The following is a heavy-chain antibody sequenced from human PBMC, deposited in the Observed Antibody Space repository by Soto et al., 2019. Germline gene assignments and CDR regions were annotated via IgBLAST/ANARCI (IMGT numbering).Heavy chain of an antibody. CDR2: MNDFGRT. CDR1: GASSSSYY. Sequence: QVQLQESGPGLVKSSETLSLTCTVSGASSSSYYWSWIRQPPGKGLEWIGYMNDFGRTIYNPSRKGRVTISIATSKNQFSLKLTSVIAADTAVYYCARSFCRDAVRCNWFDPWGQGTLVTVSS. CDR3: ARSFCRDAVRCNWFDP. J-gene: IGHJ5*02. V-gene: IGHV4-59*01. D-gene: IGHD2-8*01.